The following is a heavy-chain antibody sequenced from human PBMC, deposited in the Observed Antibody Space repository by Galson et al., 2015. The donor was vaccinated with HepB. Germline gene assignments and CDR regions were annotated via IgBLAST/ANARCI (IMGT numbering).Heavy chain of an antibody. CDR3: ARSRSSNWYYFDY. CDR2: IYSGGST. Sequence: SLRLSCAASGFTVSANYMSWVRQAPGKGLEWVSVIYSGGSTYYADSVKGRFTISRHNSKNTLCLQMNSLRVEDTAVYYCARSRSSNWYYFDYWGQGTLVTVSS. CDR1: GFTVSANY. J-gene: IGHJ4*02. V-gene: IGHV3-53*04. D-gene: IGHD6-13*01.